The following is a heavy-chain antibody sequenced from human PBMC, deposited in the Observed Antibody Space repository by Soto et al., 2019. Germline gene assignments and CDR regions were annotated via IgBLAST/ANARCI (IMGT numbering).Heavy chain of an antibody. CDR1: ADTFNSYS. D-gene: IGHD4-17*01. V-gene: IGHV1-69*01. CDR2: ITPVFGTA. Sequence: QVQLVQSGAEVKKPGSSVKVSCKASADTFNSYSLSWFRQAPGQRLEWMGVITPVFGTADYAQSFEDRLTRTADDSTITVYMELSSLISDDTAVYYCARSLEGTTVTNWFDPLGQGALVTVSS. CDR3: ARSLEGTTVTNWFDP. J-gene: IGHJ5*02.